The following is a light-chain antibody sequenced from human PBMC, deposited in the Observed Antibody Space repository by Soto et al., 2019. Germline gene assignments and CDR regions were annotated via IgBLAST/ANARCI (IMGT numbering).Light chain of an antibody. CDR1: QSFSSSY. V-gene: IGKV3-20*01. CDR2: EAS. J-gene: IGKJ1*01. CDR3: QHYVYPQWT. Sequence: EIVLTQSPGTLSLSPGERATLSCRASQSFSSSYLAWYQQKPGQAPRLIIYEASNRAAGIPARFSGSGSGTEFTLTIRRLEPEDFAVYFCQHYVYPQWTFGPGTKVDI.